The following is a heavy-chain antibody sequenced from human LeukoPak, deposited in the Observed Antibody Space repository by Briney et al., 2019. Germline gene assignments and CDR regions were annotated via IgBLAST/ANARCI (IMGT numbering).Heavy chain of an antibody. Sequence: PGGSLRLSCAASGFTFSSYDMHWVRQATGKGLGWVSAIGTAGDTYYPDSVKGRFTISRENAKNSLYLEMNSLRAGDTAVYYCARLGWFGELKYGMDVWGQGTTVTVSS. CDR3: ARLGWFGELKYGMDV. D-gene: IGHD3-10*01. V-gene: IGHV3-13*04. J-gene: IGHJ6*02. CDR1: GFTFSSYD. CDR2: IGTAGDT.